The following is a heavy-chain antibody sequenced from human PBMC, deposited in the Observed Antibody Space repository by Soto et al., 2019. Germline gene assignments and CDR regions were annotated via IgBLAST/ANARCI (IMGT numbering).Heavy chain of an antibody. Sequence: QVQLVQSGAEVKKPGSSVKVSCKASGGTFSSYAIRWVRQAPGQGLEWMGGIITIFGTANYAQKFQGRVTITADESTSTAYMALSSLRSEDTVVYYCAREGEDIAVAVPRRFFDYWGQGTLVTVSS. CDR2: IITIFGTA. J-gene: IGHJ4*02. V-gene: IGHV1-69*01. D-gene: IGHD6-19*01. CDR1: GGTFSSYA. CDR3: AREGEDIAVAVPRRFFDY.